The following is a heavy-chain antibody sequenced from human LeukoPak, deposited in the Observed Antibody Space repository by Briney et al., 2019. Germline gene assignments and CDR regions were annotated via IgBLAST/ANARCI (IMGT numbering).Heavy chain of an antibody. V-gene: IGHV4-59*01. J-gene: IGHJ4*02. CDR3: ARGVYIAAAQYGY. CDR1: GGSISSYY. CDR2: IYYSGTT. D-gene: IGHD6-13*01. Sequence: SETLSLTCTVSGGSISSYYWSWIRQPPGKGLEWIGYIYYSGTTNYNPSLKSRVTISVDTSKNQFSLKLSSVTSADTAVYYCARGVYIAAAQYGYWSQGTLVTVSS.